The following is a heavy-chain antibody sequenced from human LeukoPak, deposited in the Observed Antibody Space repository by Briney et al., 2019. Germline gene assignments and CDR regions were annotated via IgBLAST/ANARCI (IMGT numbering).Heavy chain of an antibody. CDR2: ISSSGSTI. J-gene: IGHJ4*02. V-gene: IGHV3-48*03. Sequence: PGGSLRLSCAASGFTFSSYEMNWVRQAPGKGLEWVSYISSSGSTIYYADSVKGRFTISRDNAKKSLYLQMNSLRAEDTAVYYCARGATMVRGVIITYFDYWGQGTLVTVSS. CDR3: ARGATMVRGVIITYFDY. CDR1: GFTFSSYE. D-gene: IGHD3-10*01.